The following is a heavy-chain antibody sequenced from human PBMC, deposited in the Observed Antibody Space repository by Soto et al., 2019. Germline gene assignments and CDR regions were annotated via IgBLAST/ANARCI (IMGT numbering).Heavy chain of an antibody. D-gene: IGHD6-6*01. CDR1: GYTFTGHY. V-gene: IGHV1-2*04. J-gene: IGHJ4*02. Sequence: GASVKVSCKAPGYTFTGHYMHWVRQAPGQRPEGMGWINPNTGGTNYAQKVQGWVTMTRDTSISTAYLELNRLKSDDTAVYYCARARRGSSSSESFDYWGQGPLVTSPQ. CDR2: INPNTGGT. CDR3: ARARRGSSSSESFDY.